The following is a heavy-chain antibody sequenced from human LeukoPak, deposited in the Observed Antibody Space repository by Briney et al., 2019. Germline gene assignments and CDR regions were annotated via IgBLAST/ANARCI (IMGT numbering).Heavy chain of an antibody. Sequence: SVKVSCKASGGTFSSYAISWVQQAPGQGLEWMGGIIPIFGTANYAQKFQGRVTITADESTSTAYMELSSLRSEDTAVYYCARVGDYGGNSDGVDYWGQGTLVTVSS. CDR2: IIPIFGTA. J-gene: IGHJ4*02. D-gene: IGHD4-23*01. CDR1: GGTFSSYA. V-gene: IGHV1-69*13. CDR3: ARVGDYGGNSDGVDY.